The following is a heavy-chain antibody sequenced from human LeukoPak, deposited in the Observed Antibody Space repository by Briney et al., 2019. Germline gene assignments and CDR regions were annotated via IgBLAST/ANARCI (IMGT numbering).Heavy chain of an antibody. CDR3: ARDGYDSSENYDAFDI. CDR2: ISGYNGNT. V-gene: IGHV1-18*01. CDR1: GYTFTTYG. Sequence: ASVKVSCKTSGYTFTTYGISWVRQAPGQGLEWMGWISGYNGNTNYALKLQGRVTTTTDTSTTTAYMELRSLRSDDTAVYYCARDGYDSSENYDAFDIWGQGTMVTVSS. D-gene: IGHD3-22*01. J-gene: IGHJ3*02.